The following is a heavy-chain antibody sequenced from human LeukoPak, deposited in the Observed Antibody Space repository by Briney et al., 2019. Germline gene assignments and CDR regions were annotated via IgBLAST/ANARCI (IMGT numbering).Heavy chain of an antibody. D-gene: IGHD4-23*01. V-gene: IGHV1-24*01. Sequence: ASVKVSCKVSGYSLTELSMHWVRQTPGKGLEWMGGFDPEDGETIYAQKFQGRVTMTEDTSTDTTYMELSSLRSEDTAVCYCATNLATVVTPAYYWGQGTLVTVSS. CDR1: GYSLTELS. J-gene: IGHJ4*02. CDR3: ATNLATVVTPAYY. CDR2: FDPEDGET.